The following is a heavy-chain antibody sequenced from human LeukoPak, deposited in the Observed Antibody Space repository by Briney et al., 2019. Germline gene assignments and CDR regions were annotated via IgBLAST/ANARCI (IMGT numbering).Heavy chain of an antibody. CDR1: GGSISSYY. V-gene: IGHV4-59*01. Sequence: SETLSLTCTVSGGSISSYYWSWIRQPPGQGLEWIGYIYYSGSTNYNPSLKSRATITVDTSKNQFSLKLSSVTAADTAVYYCARDAWRGYYYDSSGYSPAFDIWGQGTMVTVSS. CDR2: IYYSGST. CDR3: ARDAWRGYYYDSSGYSPAFDI. D-gene: IGHD3-22*01. J-gene: IGHJ3*02.